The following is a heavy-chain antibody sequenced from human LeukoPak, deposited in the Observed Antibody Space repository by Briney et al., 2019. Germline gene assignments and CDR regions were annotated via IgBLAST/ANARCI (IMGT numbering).Heavy chain of an antibody. Sequence: RASVKVSCKASGYTFTGYYMHWVRQAPGQGLEWMGWINPDSGVTNYPQKFQGRVTMTRDTSSSTAYMELIRLRSDDTAVYYCARDGTFDIWGQGTMVTVSS. V-gene: IGHV1-2*02. CDR3: ARDGTFDI. CDR2: INPDSGVT. D-gene: IGHD2-15*01. CDR1: GYTFTGYY. J-gene: IGHJ3*02.